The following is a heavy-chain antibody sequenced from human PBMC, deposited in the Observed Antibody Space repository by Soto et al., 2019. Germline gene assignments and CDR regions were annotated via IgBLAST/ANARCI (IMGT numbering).Heavy chain of an antibody. CDR2: IYPGDSDT. CDR1: RYSFTSYW. J-gene: IGHJ5*02. D-gene: IGHD6-13*01. CDR3: ARLVVGLAAAGTGGWFDP. Sequence: PGESLKISCKGSRYSFTSYWIGWVRQMPGKGLEWMGIIYPGDSDTRYSPSFQGQVTISADKSISTAYLQWSSLKASDTAMYYCARLVVGLAAAGTGGWFDPWGQGTLVTVSS. V-gene: IGHV5-51*01.